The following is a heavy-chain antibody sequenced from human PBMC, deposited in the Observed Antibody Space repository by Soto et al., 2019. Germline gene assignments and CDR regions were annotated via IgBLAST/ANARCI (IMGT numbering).Heavy chain of an antibody. V-gene: IGHV3-23*01. Sequence: GSLRLSCAASGFTFSSYAMSWVRQAPGKGLEWVSAISGSGGSTYYADSVKGRFTISRDNSKNTLYLQMNSLRASDSGIYYCARQHGSGSYYPFDFWGQGTRVTVSS. CDR1: GFTFSSYA. J-gene: IGHJ4*02. CDR2: ISGSGGST. CDR3: ARQHGSGSYYPFDF. D-gene: IGHD3-10*01.